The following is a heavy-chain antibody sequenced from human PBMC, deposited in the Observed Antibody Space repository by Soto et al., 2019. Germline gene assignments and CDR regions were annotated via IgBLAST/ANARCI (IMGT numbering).Heavy chain of an antibody. CDR2: IYNGGGT. V-gene: IGHV3-53*01. Sequence: PGGSLRLSCAAPGFTVSGNDRTGVRQAPGKGLEWVSVIYNGGGTYYADSVKGRFTISRDNSKNTLYLQMNSLRAKDTAVYYCASTRGRSYDYWGQGTLVNVSS. CDR3: ASTRGRSYDY. J-gene: IGHJ4*02. D-gene: IGHD5-12*01. CDR1: GFTVSGND.